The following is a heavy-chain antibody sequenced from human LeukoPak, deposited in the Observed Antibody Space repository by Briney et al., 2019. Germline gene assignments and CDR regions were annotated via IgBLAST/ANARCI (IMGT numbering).Heavy chain of an antibody. CDR2: INGGGDIM. Sequence: GRSLRLSCAASGFSLRAYDLIWVRQAPGKGLDWVSIINGGGDIMMYEDSVKGRFTISRDNSKNTFYLQMNSLRVEDTAVYYCAMRDRGYGLDIWGQGTMVTVSS. V-gene: IGHV3-23*01. D-gene: IGHD3-10*01. CDR1: GFSLRAYD. CDR3: AMRDRGYGLDI. J-gene: IGHJ3*02.